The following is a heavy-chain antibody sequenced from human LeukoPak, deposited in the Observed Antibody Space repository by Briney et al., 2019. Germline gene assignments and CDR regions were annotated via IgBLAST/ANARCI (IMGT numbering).Heavy chain of an antibody. Sequence: GGSLRLSCAASGFTFSSYWMHWVRQAPGKGLVWVSRINSDGSSTSYADSVKGRFTISRDNAKNTLYLRMNSLRAEDTAVYYCARAYDFWDPYYGMDVWGQGTTATVSS. V-gene: IGHV3-74*01. CDR1: GFTFSSYW. CDR3: ARAYDFWDPYYGMDV. D-gene: IGHD3-3*01. J-gene: IGHJ6*02. CDR2: INSDGSST.